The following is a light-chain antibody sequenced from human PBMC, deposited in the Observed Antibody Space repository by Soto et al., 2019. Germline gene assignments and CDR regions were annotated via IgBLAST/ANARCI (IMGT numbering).Light chain of an antibody. V-gene: IGKV3-20*01. J-gene: IGKJ1*01. CDR3: QQCSSSPKT. Sequence: EIVLTQSPGTLSLSPGERATLSCRASQTVSSSFFSWYQQHPRQAPRLLFYGASTRATGIPDRSSGSGSGTYFTITISRLEPEDFAVYYCQQCSSSPKTFGQGTKVEVK. CDR2: GAS. CDR1: QTVSSSF.